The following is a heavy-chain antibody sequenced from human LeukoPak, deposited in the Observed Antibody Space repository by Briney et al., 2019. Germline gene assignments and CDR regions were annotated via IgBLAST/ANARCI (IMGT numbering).Heavy chain of an antibody. CDR3: ARAYTTVTYPSDY. V-gene: IGHV1-18*01. CDR2: ISAYNGNT. CDR1: GYTFTSYG. D-gene: IGHD4-17*01. Sequence: GASVKVSCKASGYTFTSYGISWVRQAPGQWLELMGGISAYNGNTNYAQKLQGRVTMTTDTSTSTAYMELRSLRSDDTAVYYCARAYTTVTYPSDYWGQGTLVTVSS. J-gene: IGHJ4*02.